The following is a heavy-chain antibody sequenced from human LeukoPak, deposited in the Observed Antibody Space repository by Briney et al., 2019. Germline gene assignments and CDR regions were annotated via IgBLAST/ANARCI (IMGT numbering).Heavy chain of an antibody. CDR3: ARLSDRPDATAYRPFDL. Sequence: GGSLRLSCAASGFIFSDYYMNWVRQAPGKGLEWVSSISSSSTIYYADSVKGRFTISRDNTENSLYLQMSSLRTEDTAVYYCARLSDRPDATAYRPFDLWGQGTLVTVSS. J-gene: IGHJ4*02. CDR1: GFIFSDYY. V-gene: IGHV3-69-1*02. CDR2: ISSSSTI. D-gene: IGHD2-15*01.